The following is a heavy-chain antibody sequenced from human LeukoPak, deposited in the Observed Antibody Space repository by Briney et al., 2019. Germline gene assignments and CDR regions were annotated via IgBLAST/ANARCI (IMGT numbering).Heavy chain of an antibody. V-gene: IGHV4-59*05. D-gene: IGHD2-2*01. CDR3: ASHRKAVVPAYYYYYMDV. CDR2: IYYSGST. J-gene: IGHJ6*03. CDR1: GGSISSYY. Sequence: SSETLSLTCTVSGGSISSYYWSWIRQPPGKGLEWIGSIYYSGSTYYNPSLKSRVTISVDTSKNQFSLKLSSVTAADTAVYYCASHRKAVVPAYYYYYMDVWGKGTTVTVSS.